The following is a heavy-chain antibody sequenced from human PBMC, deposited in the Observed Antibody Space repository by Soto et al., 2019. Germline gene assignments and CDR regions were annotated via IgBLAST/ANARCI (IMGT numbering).Heavy chain of an antibody. D-gene: IGHD3-10*01. CDR2: IYYSGST. CDR1: GGSISSSSYY. J-gene: IGHJ4*02. CDR3: ARRHGSGSYYNALYFDY. Sequence: SETLSLTCIVSGGSISSSSYYWGWIRQPPGKGLEWIGSIYYSGSTYDNPSLKSRVTISVDTSKNQFSLKLRSVTAADTAVYYCARRHGSGSYYNALYFDYWGQGILVTVSS. V-gene: IGHV4-39*01.